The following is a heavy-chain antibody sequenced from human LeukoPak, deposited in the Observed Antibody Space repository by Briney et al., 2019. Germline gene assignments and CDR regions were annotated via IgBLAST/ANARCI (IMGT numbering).Heavy chain of an antibody. D-gene: IGHD3-16*01. CDR3: ASGGHLDY. CDR2: INQDGSEK. V-gene: IGHV3-7*03. CDR1: GSTFSRFW. J-gene: IGHJ4*02. Sequence: GGSLRLSCAASGSTFSRFWKSWVRQAPGQGLQWVANINQDGSEKHYVDSVKGRFTISRDNAENSLYLQMNSLRAEDTAVYYCASGGHLDYWGQGALVTVAS.